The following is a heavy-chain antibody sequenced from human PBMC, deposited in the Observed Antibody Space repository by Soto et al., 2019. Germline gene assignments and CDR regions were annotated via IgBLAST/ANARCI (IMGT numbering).Heavy chain of an antibody. CDR2: IFYSGST. CDR1: GDSIRSYY. J-gene: IGHJ4*02. Sequence: SETLSLTCTVSGDSIRSYYWTWIRQPPGKGLEWLGYIFYSGSTFYNPSLKSRVTISIHTSKSQFSLQLTSVTAADTAVYYCARGAADTAMVDSWGQGTLVTVSS. CDR3: ARGAADTAMVDS. D-gene: IGHD5-18*01. V-gene: IGHV4-59*01.